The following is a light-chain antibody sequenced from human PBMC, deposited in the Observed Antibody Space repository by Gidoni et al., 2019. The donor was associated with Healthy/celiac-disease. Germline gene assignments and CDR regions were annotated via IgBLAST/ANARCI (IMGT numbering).Light chain of an antibody. CDR2: DVS. CDR3: SSYTSSSTPG. J-gene: IGLJ1*01. V-gene: IGLV2-14*01. CDR1: SSDVGGYNY. Sequence: QSALTQPASVSGSPGPSITISCTGTSSDVGGYNYVSWYQQHPGKAPKLMIYDVSNRPSGVSNRFSGSKSGNTASLTISGLQAEDEADYYCSSYTSSSTPGFGTGTKVTVL.